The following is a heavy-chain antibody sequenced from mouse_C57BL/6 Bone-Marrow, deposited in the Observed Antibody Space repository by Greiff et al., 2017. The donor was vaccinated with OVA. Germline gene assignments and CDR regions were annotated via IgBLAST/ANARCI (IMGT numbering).Heavy chain of an antibody. J-gene: IGHJ2*01. CDR3: AREGTRGGYFDY. CDR2: LDPSDSYT. D-gene: IGHD3-3*01. Sequence: VQLQQPGAELVMPGASVKLSCKASGYTFTSYWMHWVKQRPGQGLEWIGELDPSDSYTNYNQKFKGKSTLTVDKSSSTAYMQLSSLTSEDSAVYYCAREGTRGGYFDYWGQGTTLTVSS. V-gene: IGHV1-69*01. CDR1: GYTFTSYW.